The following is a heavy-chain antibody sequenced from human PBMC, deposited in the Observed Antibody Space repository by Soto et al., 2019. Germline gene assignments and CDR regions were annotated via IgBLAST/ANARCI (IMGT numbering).Heavy chain of an antibody. CDR3: AHRLTLNSDWNYGRFDY. Sequence: QITLKESGPTLVKPTQTLTLTCTFSGFSLTTYGVGVGWIRQPPGKALQWLTLIYWDDDKRYCPSLKSRLTITKDTSKNQVVLTMTNMDPVDKATYFCAHRLTLNSDWNYGRFDYWGQGTLVTVSS. CDR2: IYWDDDK. D-gene: IGHD1-7*01. CDR1: GFSLTTYGVG. J-gene: IGHJ4*02. V-gene: IGHV2-5*02.